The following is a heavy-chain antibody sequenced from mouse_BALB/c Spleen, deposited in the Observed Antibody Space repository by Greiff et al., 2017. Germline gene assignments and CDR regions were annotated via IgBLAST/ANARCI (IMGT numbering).Heavy chain of an antibody. J-gene: IGHJ4*01. D-gene: IGHD1-1*01. CDR1: GFSLTSYG. V-gene: IGHV2-9*02. CDR3: ARGLLYAMDY. CDR2: IWAGGST. Sequence: VMLVESGPGLVAPSQSLSITCTVSGFSLTSYGVHWVRQPPGKGLEWLGVIWAGGSTNYNSALMSRLSISKDNSKSQVFLKMNSLQTDDTAMYYCARGLLYAMDYWGQGTSVTVSS.